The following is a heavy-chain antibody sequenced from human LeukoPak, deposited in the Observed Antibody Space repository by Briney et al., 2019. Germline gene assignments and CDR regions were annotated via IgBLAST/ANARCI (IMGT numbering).Heavy chain of an antibody. J-gene: IGHJ5*01. CDR3: ARNGDFSFDS. V-gene: IGHV3-21*01. D-gene: IGHD3-3*01. Sequence: GGSLRLSCAASDFSFATYGMGWVRQAPGRGLEWVSSITASGTYKFSADSLKGRISISRNNAANSVYLQMHSLRVEDTAVYYCARNGDFSFDSWGQGTLVIVSS. CDR1: DFSFATYG. CDR2: ITASGTYK.